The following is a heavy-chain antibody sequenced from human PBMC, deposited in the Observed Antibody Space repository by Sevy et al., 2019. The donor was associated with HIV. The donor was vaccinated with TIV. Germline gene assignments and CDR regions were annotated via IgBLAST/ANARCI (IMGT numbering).Heavy chain of an antibody. CDR1: GDSSGSGYYY. J-gene: IGHJ4*02. CDR2: IGARGET. CDR3: AREIDQSGTHDDGDYFDY. Sequence: SETLSLTCTVSGDSSGSGYYYWGWIRQPAGKGLEWIGRIGARGETHYNPSLKSRVTISLDTSKNQITLRLTSVTAADTAKYYCAREIDQSGTHDDGDYFDYWGQGTLVTVSS. V-gene: IGHV4-61*02. D-gene: IGHD2-8*01.